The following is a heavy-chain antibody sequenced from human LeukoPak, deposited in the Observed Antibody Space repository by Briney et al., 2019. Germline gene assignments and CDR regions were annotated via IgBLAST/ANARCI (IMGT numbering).Heavy chain of an antibody. CDR1: GFTFTGFY. V-gene: IGHV1-2*02. CDR2: INPNSGGT. D-gene: IGHD6-6*01. J-gene: IGHJ6*02. CDR3: ARGGYSRSSEYYYGMDV. Sequence: ASVKVPCKASGFTFTGFYMHWVRQAPGQGLEWMGWINPNSGGTNYAQKFQGRVTMTRDTSINTAYMELSRLRSDDTAVYYCARGGYSRSSEYYYGMDVWGQGTTVTVSS.